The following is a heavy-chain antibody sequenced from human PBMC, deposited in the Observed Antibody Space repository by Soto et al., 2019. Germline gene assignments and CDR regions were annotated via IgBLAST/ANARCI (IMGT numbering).Heavy chain of an antibody. V-gene: IGHV3-21*06. J-gene: IGHJ4*02. D-gene: IGHD6-19*01. CDR1: GFRFSRFT. Sequence: VQLVESGGGLVKPGGSLRLSFAALGFRFSRFTLNWVRQAPGKGLEWVSSITSSSRYIYYADAVKGRFTISRDNAKDSLFLQMDSLRAEDTAVYFCAREAGGTEAGHFDFWGQGTLVTVSS. CDR3: AREAGGTEAGHFDF. CDR2: ITSSSRYI.